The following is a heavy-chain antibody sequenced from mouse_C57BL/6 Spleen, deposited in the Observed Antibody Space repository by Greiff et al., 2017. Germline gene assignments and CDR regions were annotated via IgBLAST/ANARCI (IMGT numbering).Heavy chain of an antibody. CDR2: IYPGDGDT. V-gene: IGHV1-82*01. J-gene: IGHJ4*01. Sequence: VQLQESGPELVKPGASVKISCKASGFAFSSSWMNWVKQRPGKGLEWIGRIYPGDGDTNYNGKFQGKATLTADKSSSTAYMQLSSLTSEDSAVYFCAHSTTVTGGYYAMDYWGPGTSVTVSS. CDR3: AHSTTVTGGYYAMDY. D-gene: IGHD2-2*01. CDR1: GFAFSSSW.